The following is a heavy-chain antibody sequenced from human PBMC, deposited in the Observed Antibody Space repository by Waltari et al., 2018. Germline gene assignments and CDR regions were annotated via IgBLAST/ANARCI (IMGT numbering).Heavy chain of an antibody. Sequence: QVQLVESGGGVVQPGRSLRLSCAASGFTFSSYGMPWVRQAPGKGLEWVAVIWYDGSNKYYADSVKGRFTISRDNSKNTLYLQMNSLRAEDTAVYYCARDRIAVDYYYGMDVWGQGTTVTVSS. CDR2: IWYDGSNK. CDR1: GFTFSSYG. D-gene: IGHD6-19*01. CDR3: ARDRIAVDYYYGMDV. V-gene: IGHV3-33*01. J-gene: IGHJ6*02.